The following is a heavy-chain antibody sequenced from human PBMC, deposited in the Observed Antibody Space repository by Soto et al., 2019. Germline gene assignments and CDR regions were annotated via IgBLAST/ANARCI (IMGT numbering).Heavy chain of an antibody. J-gene: IGHJ4*02. V-gene: IGHV4-4*02. D-gene: IGHD2-21*02. CDR3: ARRGCDSIFGSLDY. Sequence: QVQLQESGPGLVKPSGTLSLTCAVSGGSISSGDWCWSWVRQSPGKGLEWIGDIYYSGRTTYNPSRKCRVTISADNSENQCSLRLSSVAAAGTAVYYRARRGCDSIFGSLDYWGQGTLVTVSS. CDR1: GGSISSGDW. CDR2: IYYSGRT.